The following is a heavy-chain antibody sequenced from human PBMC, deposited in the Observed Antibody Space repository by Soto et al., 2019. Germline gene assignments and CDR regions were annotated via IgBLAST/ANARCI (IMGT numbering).Heavy chain of an antibody. D-gene: IGHD5-18*01. Sequence: QLQLQESGPGLVKPSETLSLTCTVSGGSISSSSYYWGWIRQPPGKGLEWIGSIYYSGSTYYNPSLKSRVTISVDTSKNQFSLKLSSVTAADTAVYYCARLLRARGYSLAFDPWGQGTLVTVSS. CDR1: GGSISSSSYY. J-gene: IGHJ5*02. CDR3: ARLLRARGYSLAFDP. CDR2: IYYSGST. V-gene: IGHV4-39*01.